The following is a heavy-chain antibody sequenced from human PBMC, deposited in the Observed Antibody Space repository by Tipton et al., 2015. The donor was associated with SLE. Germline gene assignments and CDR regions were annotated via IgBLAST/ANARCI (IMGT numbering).Heavy chain of an antibody. CDR3: GRSSGYPDF. D-gene: IGHD3-3*01. J-gene: IGHJ4*02. CDR1: GFTFSSYW. CDR2: INSDGSTT. V-gene: IGHV3-74*01. Sequence: GSLRLSCAASGFTFSSYWMHRVRQAPGKGLVWVSHINSDGSTTNYADSVKGRFTISRDNAKNTVYLQMNSLRAEDTAVYYCGRSSGYPDFWGQGTLVTVSS.